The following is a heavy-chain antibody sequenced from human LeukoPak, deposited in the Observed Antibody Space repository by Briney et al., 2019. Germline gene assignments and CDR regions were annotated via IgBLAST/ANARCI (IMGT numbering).Heavy chain of an antibody. J-gene: IGHJ3*02. Sequence: ASVKVSCKASGYTFTSCGISWVRQAPGQGLEWIGWISAYNGNTNYAQKLQGRVTMTTDTSTSTAYMELRSLRSDDTAVYYCARELYDSSGYYSLGAFDIWGQGTMVTVSS. CDR2: ISAYNGNT. D-gene: IGHD3-22*01. CDR1: GYTFTSCG. CDR3: ARELYDSSGYYSLGAFDI. V-gene: IGHV1-18*01.